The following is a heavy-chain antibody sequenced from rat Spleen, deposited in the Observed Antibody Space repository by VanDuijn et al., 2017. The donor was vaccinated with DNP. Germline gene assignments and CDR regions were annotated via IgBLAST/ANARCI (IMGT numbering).Heavy chain of an antibody. CDR2: ISFSGSP. V-gene: IGHV3-1*01. CDR3: ARSPYSGYKWGFAY. D-gene: IGHD1-9*01. J-gene: IGHJ3*01. CDR1: GSSITSNY. Sequence: EVRLQESGPGLVKPSQSLSLTCSVTGSSITSNYWGWIRQFPGNKMEYIGHISFSGSPNYNPSLRSRISITRDTSKNLFFLHLDSVTTEDTATYYCARSPYSGYKWGFAYWGQGTLVTVSS.